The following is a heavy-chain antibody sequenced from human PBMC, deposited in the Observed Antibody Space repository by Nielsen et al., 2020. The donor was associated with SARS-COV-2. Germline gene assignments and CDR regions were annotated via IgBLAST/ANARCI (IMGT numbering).Heavy chain of an antibody. V-gene: IGHV1-69*04. J-gene: IGHJ4*02. CDR2: IIPILGIA. Sequence: WVRQAPGQGLEWMGRIIPILGIANYAQKFQGRVTITADKSTSTAYMELSSLRSEDTAVYYCARDRPTDYYDSSGYYFDYWGQGTLGTVSS. D-gene: IGHD3-22*01. CDR3: ARDRPTDYYDSSGYYFDY.